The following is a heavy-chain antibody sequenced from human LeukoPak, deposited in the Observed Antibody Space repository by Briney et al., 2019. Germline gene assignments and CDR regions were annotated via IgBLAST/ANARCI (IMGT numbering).Heavy chain of an antibody. Sequence: GGSLRLSCAASGFTFSSYEMNWVRQAPGKVLEWVSYISSSGSTIYYADSVKGRFTISRDNAKNSLYLQMYSLRAEDTAVYYCARDQQEMATVDYWGQGTLVTVSS. D-gene: IGHD5-24*01. V-gene: IGHV3-48*03. CDR2: ISSSGSTI. J-gene: IGHJ4*02. CDR3: ARDQQEMATVDY. CDR1: GFTFSSYE.